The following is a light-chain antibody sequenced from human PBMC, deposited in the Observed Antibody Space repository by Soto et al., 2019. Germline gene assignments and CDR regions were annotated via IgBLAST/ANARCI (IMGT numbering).Light chain of an antibody. V-gene: IGLV2-14*01. CDR1: SSDVGGYKY. Sequence: QSSLTQPASVSESPGQSITISCTGSSSDVGGYKYVSWYQQHPGKAPKLLIYDVTNRPSGVSNRFSGSKSGYTASLTISGLQSEDEADYYCSSYTSFKTLVFGTGTKVTVL. CDR3: SSYTSFKTLV. CDR2: DVT. J-gene: IGLJ1*01.